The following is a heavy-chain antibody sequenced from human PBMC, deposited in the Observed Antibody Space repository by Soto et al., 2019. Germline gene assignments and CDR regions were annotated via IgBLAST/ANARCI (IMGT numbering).Heavy chain of an antibody. V-gene: IGHV4-39*01. J-gene: IGHJ6*02. CDR2: IYYSGST. Sequence: SETLSLTCTVSGGSISSSSYYWGWIRQPPGKGLEWIGSIYYSGSTYYNPSLKSRVTISVDTSKYQFSLKLSSVTAADTAVYYCARLGATTVNLGYYYYGMDVWGQGTTVTVSS. CDR3: ARLGATTVNLGYYYYGMDV. D-gene: IGHD4-17*01. CDR1: GGSISSSSYY.